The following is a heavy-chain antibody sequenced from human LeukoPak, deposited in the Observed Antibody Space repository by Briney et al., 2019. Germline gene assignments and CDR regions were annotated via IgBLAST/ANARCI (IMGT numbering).Heavy chain of an antibody. CDR3: AKAYDFWRGYYYYGMDV. CDR2: INWNGGST. CDR1: GFTFDDYG. J-gene: IGHJ6*02. Sequence: PGGSLRLSCAASGFTFDDYGMSWVRQAPGKGLEWVSGINWNGGSTGYADSVKGRFTISRDNAKNTLYLQMNSLRAEDTAVYYCAKAYDFWRGYYYYGMDVWGQGTTVTVSS. V-gene: IGHV3-20*04. D-gene: IGHD3-3*01.